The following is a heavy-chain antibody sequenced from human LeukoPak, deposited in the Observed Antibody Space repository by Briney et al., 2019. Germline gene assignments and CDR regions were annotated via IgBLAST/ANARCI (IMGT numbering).Heavy chain of an antibody. CDR3: ARGTRTPRGAFDI. CDR2: ISYTGST. V-gene: IGHV4-59*01. CDR1: GGSISSYY. D-gene: IGHD2-2*01. Sequence: SETLSLTCTVSGGSISSYYWSWIRQPPGKGLEWIGYISYTGSTNYNPSLKSRVTISVDTSKNQFSLKLNSVTAADTAVYYCARGTRTPRGAFDIWGQGTMVTVSS. J-gene: IGHJ3*02.